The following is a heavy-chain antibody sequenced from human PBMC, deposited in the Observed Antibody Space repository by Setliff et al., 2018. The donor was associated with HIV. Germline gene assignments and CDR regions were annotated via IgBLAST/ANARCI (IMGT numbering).Heavy chain of an antibody. CDR1: GGSISSYY. Sequence: ASETLSLTCTVSGGSISSYYWSWIRQPPGKGLEWIGYVYYTGSTNYNPSLKSRVTISIDTSKNQLSLKLSSVTAADTAVYYCARHQGKYYDSSGYSGWFFDLWGRGTLVTVS. CDR3: ARHQGKYYDSSGYSGWFFDL. V-gene: IGHV4-59*08. J-gene: IGHJ2*01. D-gene: IGHD3-22*01. CDR2: VYYTGST.